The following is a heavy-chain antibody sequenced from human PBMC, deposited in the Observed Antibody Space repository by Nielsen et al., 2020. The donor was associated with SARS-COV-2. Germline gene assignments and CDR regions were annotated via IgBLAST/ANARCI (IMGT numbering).Heavy chain of an antibody. Sequence: GESLKISCAASGFIFSNYEMNWVRQAPGKGLEWLASIKQGGSEKNYVESVKGRFTISRDNTENSVYLQMNSLRAEDTAVYYCASGLGEYWGQGTLVTVSS. CDR3: ASGLGEY. V-gene: IGHV3-7*03. CDR2: IKQGGSEK. J-gene: IGHJ4*02. D-gene: IGHD3-16*01. CDR1: GFIFSNYE.